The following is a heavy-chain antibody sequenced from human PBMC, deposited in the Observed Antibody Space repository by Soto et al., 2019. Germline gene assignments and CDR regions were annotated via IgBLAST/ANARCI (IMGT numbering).Heavy chain of an antibody. J-gene: IGHJ6*02. CDR2: IYYSGST. CDR1: GGSVISSAHY. V-gene: IGHV4-61*08. Sequence: QVQLQESGPGLVKPSETLSLMCNVSGGSVISSAHYWSWIRQPPGKGLEWIGYIYYSGSTNYNPSLKGRVTISVNPSQNQCSLKLSSVTAADTAVYYCARDRKGTFSEAAGTRYYYYGMDVWGQGTTVTVSS. D-gene: IGHD6-13*01. CDR3: ARDRKGTFSEAAGTRYYYYGMDV.